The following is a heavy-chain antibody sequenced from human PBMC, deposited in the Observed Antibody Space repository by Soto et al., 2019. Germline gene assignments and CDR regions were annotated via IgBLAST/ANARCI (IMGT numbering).Heavy chain of an antibody. Sequence: ASVKVSCKASGYTFINYGIIWVRQAPGEGLEWMGRISAYNGHTNYAQNFQDRVTMTTDTSTTTSYMELRSLTSDDTAIYYCASAYVYGSDYYYYGMDVWG. J-gene: IGHJ6*02. CDR3: ASAYVYGSDYYYYGMDV. V-gene: IGHV1-18*01. CDR1: GYTFINYG. D-gene: IGHD3-10*01. CDR2: ISAYNGHT.